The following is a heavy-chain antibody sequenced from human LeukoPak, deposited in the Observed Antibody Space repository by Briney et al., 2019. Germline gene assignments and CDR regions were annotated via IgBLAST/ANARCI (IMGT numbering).Heavy chain of an antibody. CDR2: ISSSSSYI. J-gene: IGHJ4*02. Sequence: TGGSLRLSCAASGFTFSSYSMNWVRQAPGKGLEWVSSISSSSSYIYYADSVKGRFTISRDNAKNSLYLQMNSLRAEDTAVYYCARDPSFDPNRPQYYYGSGINYWGQGTLVTVSS. V-gene: IGHV3-21*01. CDR3: ARDPSFDPNRPQYYYGSGINY. D-gene: IGHD3-10*01. CDR1: GFTFSSYS.